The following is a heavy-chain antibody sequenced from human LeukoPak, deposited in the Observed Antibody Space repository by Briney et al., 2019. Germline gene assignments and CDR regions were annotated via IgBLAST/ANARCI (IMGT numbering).Heavy chain of an antibody. V-gene: IGHV4-34*01. Sequence: SETLSLTCAISGGSFSGYYWSWIRQPPGKGLEWIGEVNHSGSTNYNPSLKSRVTISVDTSKNQFSLKLSSVTAADTAVYYCARDQDSSSWSVGVFDYWGQGTLVTVSS. CDR2: VNHSGST. CDR1: GGSFSGYY. J-gene: IGHJ4*02. D-gene: IGHD6-13*01. CDR3: ARDQDSSSWSVGVFDY.